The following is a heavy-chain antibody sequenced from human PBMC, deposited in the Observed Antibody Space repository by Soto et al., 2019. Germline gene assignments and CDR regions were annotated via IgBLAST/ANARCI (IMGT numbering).Heavy chain of an antibody. V-gene: IGHV2-5*02. CDR1: GFSLSTSGVG. Sequence: QITLKESGPTLVKPTQTLTLTCTFSGFSLSTSGVGVGWIRQPPGKALAWLALIYWDDDKRYSPSLKSRLTIAKDTSKNQVVLTMTNMDPVDTATYYCAHRRRPYCSNTSCYVAFDIWVQGTMVTVSS. D-gene: IGHD2-2*01. CDR2: IYWDDDK. J-gene: IGHJ3*02. CDR3: AHRRRPYCSNTSCYVAFDI.